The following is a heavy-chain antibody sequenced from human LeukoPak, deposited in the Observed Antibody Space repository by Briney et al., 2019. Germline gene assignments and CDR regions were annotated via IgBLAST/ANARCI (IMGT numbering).Heavy chain of an antibody. Sequence: PGGSLRLSCAASGYTFSSYGMHWVRQAPGKRLEWVAVISYDGSNKYYADSVKGRFTISRDNSKNTLYLQMNSLRAEDTAVYYCAKDQEQWLSRNYYYGMDVWGQGTTVTVSS. V-gene: IGHV3-30*18. CDR1: GYTFSSYG. CDR3: AKDQEQWLSRNYYYGMDV. J-gene: IGHJ6*02. CDR2: ISYDGSNK. D-gene: IGHD6-19*01.